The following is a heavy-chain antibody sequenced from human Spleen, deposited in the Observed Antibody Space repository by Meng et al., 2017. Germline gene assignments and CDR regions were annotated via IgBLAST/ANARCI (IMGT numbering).Heavy chain of an antibody. D-gene: IGHD4-17*01. V-gene: IGHV1-2*06. CDR2: INPKSGDT. CDR1: GYNFPDYY. CDR3: ARDLRRTDGYGDFGSDY. J-gene: IGHJ4*02. Sequence: ASVKVSCKPSGYNFPDYYIHWVRRAPGQGLEWMGRINPKSGDTHYAQRFQGRVTMTGDTSISTAYMDLSRLRSDDTAVYYCARDLRRTDGYGDFGSDYWGQGTLVTVSS.